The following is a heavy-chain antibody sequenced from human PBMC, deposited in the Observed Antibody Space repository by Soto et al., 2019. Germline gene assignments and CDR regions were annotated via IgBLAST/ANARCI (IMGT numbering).Heavy chain of an antibody. Sequence: PSETLSLTCAVYGGSFSGYYWSWIRQPPGKGLEWIGEINHSGSTNYNPSLKSRVTISVDTSKNQFSLKLSSVTAADTAVYYCARASKTGTQHESYYYGMDVWGQGTTVTASS. V-gene: IGHV4-34*01. CDR1: GGSFSGYY. CDR2: INHSGST. D-gene: IGHD1-1*01. J-gene: IGHJ6*02. CDR3: ARASKTGTQHESYYYGMDV.